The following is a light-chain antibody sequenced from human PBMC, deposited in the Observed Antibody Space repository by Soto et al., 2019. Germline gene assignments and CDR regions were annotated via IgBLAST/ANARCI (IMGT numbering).Light chain of an antibody. J-gene: IGKJ1*01. CDR3: QHYCSSPLT. Sequence: EIVLTQSPGTLSLSPGERASLSCRASESVSSSYLAWYQQQPGQAPRLLIYSASSRATGIPYRFSGSGSGTDFTLTICSLEPEDFAVYYCQHYCSSPLTFGQGTKVELK. CDR2: SAS. CDR1: ESVSSSY. V-gene: IGKV3-20*01.